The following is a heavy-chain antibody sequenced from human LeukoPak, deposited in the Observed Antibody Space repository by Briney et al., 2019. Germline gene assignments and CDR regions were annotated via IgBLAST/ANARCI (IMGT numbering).Heavy chain of an antibody. V-gene: IGHV3-11*01. CDR3: ARVRKDYGDYAYYYYYMDV. CDR2: ISSSGSTI. D-gene: IGHD4-17*01. J-gene: IGHJ6*03. CDR1: GFIFSDYY. Sequence: GGSLRLSCAASGFIFSDYYMSWIRQAPGKGPEWVSYISSSGSTIYYADSVKGRFTISRDNAKNSLYLQMNSLRAEDTAVYYCARVRKDYGDYAYYYYYMDVWGKGTTVTISS.